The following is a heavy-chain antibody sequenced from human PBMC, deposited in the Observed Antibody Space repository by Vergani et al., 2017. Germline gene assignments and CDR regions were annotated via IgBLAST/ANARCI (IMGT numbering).Heavy chain of an antibody. CDR3: ATNLDIVATIGPAPYYYYYMDV. CDR1: GGTFSSYA. V-gene: IGHV1-69*18. D-gene: IGHD5-12*01. Sequence: QVQLVQSGAEVKKPGSSVKVSCKASGGTFSSYAISWVRQAPGQGLEWMGRIIPNFGTANYAQKFQGRVTITADESTSTAYMELSSLRSEDTAVYYCATNLDIVATIGPAPYYYYYMDVWGKGTTVTVSS. CDR2: IIPNFGTA. J-gene: IGHJ6*03.